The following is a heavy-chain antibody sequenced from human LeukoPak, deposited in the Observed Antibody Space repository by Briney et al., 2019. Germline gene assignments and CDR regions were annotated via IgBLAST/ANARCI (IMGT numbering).Heavy chain of an antibody. V-gene: IGHV4-39*07. CDR1: GGSISSSSYY. CDR2: FYYSGST. D-gene: IGHD1-20*01. CDR3: ARDGGVTGTTRFGY. J-gene: IGHJ4*02. Sequence: SETLSLTCTVSGGSISSSSYYWGWIRQPPGKGLEWIGSFYYSGSTYYNPSLKSRVTISVDTSKNQFSLKLSSVTAADTAVYYCARDGGVTGTTRFGYWGQGTLVTVSS.